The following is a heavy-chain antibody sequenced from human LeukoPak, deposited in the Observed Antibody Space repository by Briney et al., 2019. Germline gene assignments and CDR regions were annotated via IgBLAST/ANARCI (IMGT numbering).Heavy chain of an antibody. Sequence: PSETLSLTCSVSGASINTEYWTWIGQPPGKGWDCVAYNHYTVRANYNPCIESLVNMSVDTSKNQFSLKLRSETPAVSAVYYCAKGGGWYNYWGQGILVTVSS. J-gene: IGHJ4*02. CDR1: GASINTEY. CDR3: AKGGGWYNY. CDR2: NHYTVRA. D-gene: IGHD6-19*01. V-gene: IGHV4-59*01.